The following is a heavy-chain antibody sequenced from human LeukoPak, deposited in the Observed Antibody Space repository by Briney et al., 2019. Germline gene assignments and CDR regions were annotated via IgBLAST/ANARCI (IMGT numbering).Heavy chain of an antibody. CDR2: IKQDGSEK. D-gene: IGHD3-3*01. J-gene: IGHJ4*02. CDR1: GFTFSSYW. CDR3: ARDSSYYDFWSGYLHDY. V-gene: IGHV3-7*01. Sequence: GGSLRLSCAASGFTFSSYWMSWVRQAPGKGLEWVANIKQDGSEKYYVDSVKGRFTISRDNAKNSLYLQMNSLRAEDTAVYYCARDSSYYDFWSGYLHDYWGQGTLVTVSS.